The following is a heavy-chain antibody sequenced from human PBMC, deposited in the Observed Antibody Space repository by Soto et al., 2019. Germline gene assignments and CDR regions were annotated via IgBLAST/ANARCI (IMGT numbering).Heavy chain of an antibody. J-gene: IGHJ5*02. Sequence: GSLRLSCAASGFTVSSNYMSWVRQAPGKGLEWVSVIYSGGSTYYADSVKGRFTISRDNSKNTLYLQMNSLRAEDTAVYYCARGGPPTSNWFDPWGQGTLVTVSS. CDR3: ARGGPPTSNWFDP. CDR1: GFTVSSNY. V-gene: IGHV3-66*01. CDR2: IYSGGST. D-gene: IGHD1-26*01.